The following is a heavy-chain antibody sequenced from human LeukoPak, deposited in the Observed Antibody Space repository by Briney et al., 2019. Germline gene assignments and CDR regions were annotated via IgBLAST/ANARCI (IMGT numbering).Heavy chain of an antibody. J-gene: IGHJ6*02. CDR1: GFTFSSYW. D-gene: IGHD6-19*01. CDR3: ARDQYSSGFAYYYYYGMDV. V-gene: IGHV3-7*01. CDR2: IKQDGSEK. Sequence: GGSLRLSRAASGFTFSSYWMSWVRQAPGKGLEWVANIKQDGSEKYYVDSVKGRFTISRDNAKNSLYLQMNSLRAEDTAVYYCARDQYSSGFAYYYYYGMDVWGQGTTVTVSS.